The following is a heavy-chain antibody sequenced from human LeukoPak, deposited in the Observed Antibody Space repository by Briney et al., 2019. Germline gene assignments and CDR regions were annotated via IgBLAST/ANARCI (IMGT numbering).Heavy chain of an antibody. V-gene: IGHV4-39*01. D-gene: IGHD3-22*01. J-gene: IGHJ4*02. CDR2: IYYSGST. CDR3: ARCTSYYYDWDY. Sequence: PSETLSLTCTVSGGSISSSSYYWGWIRQPPGKGLEWIGSIYYSGSTYYNPSLKSRVTISVDTSKNQFSLKLSSVTAADTAVYYCARCTSYYYDWDYWGQGTLVTVSS. CDR1: GGSISSSSYY.